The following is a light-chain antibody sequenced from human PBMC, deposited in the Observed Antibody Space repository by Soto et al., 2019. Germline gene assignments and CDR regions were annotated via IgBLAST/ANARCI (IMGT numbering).Light chain of an antibody. CDR2: EVF. CDR1: SSDVGGYNY. J-gene: IGLJ3*02. V-gene: IGLV2-14*01. CDR3: SSYTTASTFA. Sequence: QSVLTQPASVSGSPGQSITISCTGTSSDVGGYNYVSWYQQHPGKVPKLMIYEVFRRPSGVANRFSGSKSGNTASLTISGIQAEDAADYYCSSYTTASTFAFGGGSELTVL.